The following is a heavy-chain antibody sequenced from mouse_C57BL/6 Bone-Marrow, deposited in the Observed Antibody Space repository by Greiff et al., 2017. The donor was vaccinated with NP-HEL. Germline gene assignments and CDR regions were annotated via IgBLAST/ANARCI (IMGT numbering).Heavy chain of an antibody. CDR1: GYSFTDYN. D-gene: IGHD1-1*01. V-gene: IGHV1-39*01. J-gene: IGHJ4*01. Sequence: VHVKQSGPELVKPGASVKISCKASGYSFTDYNMNWVKQSNGKSLEWIGVINPNYGTTSYNQKFKGKATLTVDQSSSTAYMQLNSLTSEDSAVYYCAGEMYYGSSPYYARDYWGQGTSVTVSS. CDR2: INPNYGTT. CDR3: AGEMYYGSSPYYARDY.